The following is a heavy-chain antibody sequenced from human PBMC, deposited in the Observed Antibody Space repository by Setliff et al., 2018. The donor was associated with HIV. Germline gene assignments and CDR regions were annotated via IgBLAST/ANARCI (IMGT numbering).Heavy chain of an antibody. D-gene: IGHD3-10*01. CDR1: GYSISNGSY. J-gene: IGHJ4*02. CDR3: ARHPIHYYGSGSYYNGYY. CDR2: INHRGAT. Sequence: PSETLSLTCNVSGYSISNGSYWGWIRQPPGEGLEWIANINHRGATSYNPSLKSRVTISVDTSKNQFSLKLSSVTAADTAVYYCARHPIHYYGSGSYYNGYYWGQGTLVTVSS. V-gene: IGHV4-38-2*02.